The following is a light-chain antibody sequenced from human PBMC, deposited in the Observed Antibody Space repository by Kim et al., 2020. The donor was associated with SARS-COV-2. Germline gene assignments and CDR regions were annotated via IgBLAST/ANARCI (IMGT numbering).Light chain of an antibody. CDR3: QVWDSSSDHV. CDR2: YDS. V-gene: IGLV3-21*04. Sequence: VAPGKTARITCGGNNIGSKSVHWYQQKPGQAPVLVIYYDSDRPSGIPERFSGSNSWNTATLTISRVEAGDEADYYCQVWDSSSDHVFGTGTKVTVL. CDR1: NIGSKS. J-gene: IGLJ1*01.